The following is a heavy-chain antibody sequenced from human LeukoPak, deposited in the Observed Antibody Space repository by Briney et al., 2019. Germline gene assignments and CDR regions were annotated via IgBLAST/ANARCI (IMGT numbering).Heavy chain of an antibody. V-gene: IGHV3-48*03. CDR3: ARRYCSSTSCTFDY. CDR1: RFTFSNYE. CDR2: ISITGSSV. D-gene: IGHD2-2*01. Sequence: PGGSLRLSCAASRFTFSNYEMNWVRQAPGKGLEWVSYISITGSSVYYGDSVKGRFTISRDNAKNSLYLQMNSLRAEDTAVYYCARRYCSSTSCTFDYWGQGTLVTVSS. J-gene: IGHJ4*02.